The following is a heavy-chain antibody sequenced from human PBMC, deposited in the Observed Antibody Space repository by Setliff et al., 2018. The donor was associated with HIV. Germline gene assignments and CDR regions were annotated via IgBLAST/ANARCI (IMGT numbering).Heavy chain of an antibody. J-gene: IGHJ4*02. V-gene: IGHV4-4*09. CDR2: IHTNRGT. D-gene: IGHD1-7*01. Sequence: PSETLSLTCTVSGSSISGYYWSWIRQSPGKGLEWIGYIHTNRGTKTNLSLKTRATVSLDTSKNQFFPRLTSVTATDTAIYYCARHPREEPERNYKFDSWGQGTLVTVSS. CDR3: ARHPREEPERNYKFDS. CDR1: GSSISGYY.